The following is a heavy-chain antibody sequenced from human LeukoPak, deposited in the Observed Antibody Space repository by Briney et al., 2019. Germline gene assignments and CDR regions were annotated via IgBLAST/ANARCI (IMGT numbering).Heavy chain of an antibody. D-gene: IGHD6-13*01. Sequence: GGSLRLSCAASGFTLSSYAMSWVRQAPGKGLEWVSGITADGVTTYYADSVKGRFTFSRDNSRKTLYLQMNSLRDDNTAVYHCARRLLGSTAAFDHWGQGTQVTVSS. CDR3: ARRLLGSTAAFDH. J-gene: IGHJ4*02. CDR1: GFTLSSYA. V-gene: IGHV3-23*01. CDR2: ITADGVTT.